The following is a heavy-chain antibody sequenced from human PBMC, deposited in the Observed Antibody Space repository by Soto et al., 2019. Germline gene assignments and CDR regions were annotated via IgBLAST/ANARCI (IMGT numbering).Heavy chain of an antibody. Sequence: VGSLRLSCAASGFTFSSHGMKWGLQAPGKGLEWVAVISYDGSNKYYADSVKGRFTISRDNSKNTLYLQMNSLRAEDTAVYYCARSTETIPTALEYWVKGTLVP. J-gene: IGHJ4*02. CDR2: ISYDGSNK. V-gene: IGHV3-30*03. CDR3: ARSTETIPTALEY. CDR1: GFTFSSHG. D-gene: IGHD4-4*01.